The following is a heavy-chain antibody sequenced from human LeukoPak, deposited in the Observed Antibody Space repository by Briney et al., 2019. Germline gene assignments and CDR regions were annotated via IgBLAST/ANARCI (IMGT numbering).Heavy chain of an antibody. J-gene: IGHJ4*02. V-gene: IGHV1-2*02. CDR2: INPNSGGT. CDR3: ARTFYDILTGYYEDYFDY. D-gene: IGHD3-9*01. Sequence: GTSVTVSFKSSVYTFSVYYMHWGRQAPGQGLEWMGWINPNSGGTNYAQKFQGRVTMTRDTSISTAYMELSRLRSDDTAVYYCARTFYDILTGYYEDYFDYWGQGTLVTVSS. CDR1: VYTFSVYY.